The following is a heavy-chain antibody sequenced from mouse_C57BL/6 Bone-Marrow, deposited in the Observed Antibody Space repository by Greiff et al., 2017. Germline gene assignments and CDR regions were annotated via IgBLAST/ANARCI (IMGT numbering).Heavy chain of an antibody. CDR1: GYTFTSYT. V-gene: IGHV1-4*01. D-gene: IGHD1-1*01. J-gene: IGHJ2*01. CDR3: ARREYYGSSAYYFDY. Sequence: VQLQQSGAELVRPGASVKMSCKASGYTFTSYTMHWVKQRPGQGLEWIGYINPSSGYTKYNQKFKDKATLTADKSSSTAYMQLSSLTSEDSAVYYCARREYYGSSAYYFDYWGQGTTLTVSS. CDR2: INPSSGYT.